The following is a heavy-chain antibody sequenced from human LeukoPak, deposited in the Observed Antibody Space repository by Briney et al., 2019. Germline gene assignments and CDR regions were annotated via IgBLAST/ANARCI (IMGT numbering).Heavy chain of an antibody. V-gene: IGHV4-59*12. CDR1: GGSISSYY. CDR2: IYYSGST. Sequence: PSETLSLTCTVSGGSISSYYWSWIRQPPGKGLEWIGYIYYSGSTNYNPSLKSRVTISVDTSKNQFSLKLSSVTAADTAVYYCARRLQLWPNWFDPWGQGTLVTVSS. CDR3: ARRLQLWPNWFDP. J-gene: IGHJ5*02. D-gene: IGHD5-18*01.